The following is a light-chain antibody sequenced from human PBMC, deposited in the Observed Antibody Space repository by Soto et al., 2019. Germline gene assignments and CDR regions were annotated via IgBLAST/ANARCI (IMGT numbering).Light chain of an antibody. CDR1: SSDVGGYNY. V-gene: IGLV2-11*01. CDR3: CSSTDSYTLV. CDR2: DVS. J-gene: IGLJ1*01. Sequence: QSALTQPRSVSGSPGQSVTISCTGTSSDVGGYNYGSWYQQHPGKAPRLIIYDVSQRPSGVPDRFSGSKSGNTASLTISGLQAEDEADYSCCSSTDSYTLVFGTGTKVTVL.